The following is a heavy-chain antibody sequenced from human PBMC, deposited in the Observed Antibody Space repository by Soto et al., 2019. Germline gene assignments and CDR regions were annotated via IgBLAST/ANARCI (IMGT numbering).Heavy chain of an antibody. CDR2: ISGSGGST. D-gene: IGHD3-10*01. Sequence: EVQLLESGGGLVQPGGSLRLSCAASGFTFSSYAMSWVRQAPGKGLEWVSAISGSGGSTYYADSVKGRFTISRDNSXXTLYLQMNSLRAEDTAVYYCAKDDPMVRGVNAFDYWGQGTLVTVSS. J-gene: IGHJ4*02. V-gene: IGHV3-23*01. CDR1: GFTFSSYA. CDR3: AKDDPMVRGVNAFDY.